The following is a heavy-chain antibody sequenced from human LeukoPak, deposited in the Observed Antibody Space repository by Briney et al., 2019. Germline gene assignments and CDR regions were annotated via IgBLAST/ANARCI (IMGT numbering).Heavy chain of an antibody. V-gene: IGHV4-59*06. Sequence: PSGTLSLTCTVSGGSISSYYWSWIRQHPGKGLEWIGYIYYSGSTYYNPSLKSRVTISVDTSKNQFSLKLSSVTAADTAVYYCARAYGGNSNCFDPWGQGTLVTVSS. CDR2: IYYSGST. CDR3: ARAYGGNSNCFDP. J-gene: IGHJ5*02. CDR1: GGSISSYY. D-gene: IGHD4-23*01.